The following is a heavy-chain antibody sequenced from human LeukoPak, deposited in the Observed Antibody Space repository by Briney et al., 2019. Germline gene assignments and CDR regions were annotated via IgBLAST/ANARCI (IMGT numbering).Heavy chain of an antibody. J-gene: IGHJ4*02. D-gene: IGHD3-3*01. CDR3: ARGVDDFWSGYPYYFDY. CDR2: IYHSGST. Sequence: SETPSLTCAVSGGSISSGGYSWSWIRQPPGKGLEWIGHIYHSGSTYYNPSLKSRVTISVDRSKNQFSLKLSSVTAADTAVYYCARGVDDFWSGYPYYFDYWGQGTLVTVSS. CDR1: GGSISSGGYS. V-gene: IGHV4-30-2*01.